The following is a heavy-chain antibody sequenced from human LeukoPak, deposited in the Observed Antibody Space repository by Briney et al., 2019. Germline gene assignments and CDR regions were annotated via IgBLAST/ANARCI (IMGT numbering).Heavy chain of an antibody. CDR3: ARALIGYYFDY. J-gene: IGHJ4*02. D-gene: IGHD2-8*01. CDR1: GFTFSNYW. Sequence: GGTLRLSCAASGFTFSNYWMSWVRQAPGKGLEWVANIKYDRSEVYYVDSVKGRFTISRDNVKNSLVLQMNSLRAEDTAVYYCARALIGYYFDYWGQGTLVTVSS. CDR2: IKYDRSEV. V-gene: IGHV3-7*01.